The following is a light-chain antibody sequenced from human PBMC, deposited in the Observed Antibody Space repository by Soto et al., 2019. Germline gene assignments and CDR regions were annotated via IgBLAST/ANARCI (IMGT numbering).Light chain of an antibody. CDR1: QSVSSKY. Sequence: DIVLTQSPGTLSLSPGERATLSCRASQSVSSKYLAWYQQKPGQAPRALIYGASIRATGIPARFSGGGSGTYFTLTIARLEPADFGVYYCQQYGSSLFTFGPGTKVDI. J-gene: IGKJ3*01. V-gene: IGKV3-20*01. CDR2: GAS. CDR3: QQYGSSLFT.